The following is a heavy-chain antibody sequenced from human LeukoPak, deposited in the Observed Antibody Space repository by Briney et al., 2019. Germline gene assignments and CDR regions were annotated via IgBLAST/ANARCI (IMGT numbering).Heavy chain of an antibody. V-gene: IGHV2-5*02. Sequence: SGPTLVNPTQTLTLTCTSSGFSLNTRGVGVGWIRQPPGRALEWLALIYWDDDRRYSPSLKSRLTITKDTSKNEVVLTMTNMDPVDTATYYCAHRKNYYDSSVFDYWGQGTLVTVSS. CDR1: GFSLNTRGVG. J-gene: IGHJ4*02. CDR2: IYWDDDR. CDR3: AHRKNYYDSSVFDY. D-gene: IGHD3-22*01.